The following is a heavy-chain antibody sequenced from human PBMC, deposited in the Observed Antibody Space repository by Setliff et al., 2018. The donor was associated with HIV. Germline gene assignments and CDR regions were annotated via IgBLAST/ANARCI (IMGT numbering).Heavy chain of an antibody. Sequence: SETLSLTCTVSGGSISSYYWSWIRQPPGKGLEWIGRIYARGGTNYNPSLESRVTLSVDTSKHQFSLKLSSVTAADTAVYYCARVQMAYAAFDVWGQGTMVTVSS. V-gene: IGHV4-4*07. CDR1: GGSISSYY. CDR3: ARVQMAYAAFDV. J-gene: IGHJ3*01. D-gene: IGHD4-17*01. CDR2: IYARGGT.